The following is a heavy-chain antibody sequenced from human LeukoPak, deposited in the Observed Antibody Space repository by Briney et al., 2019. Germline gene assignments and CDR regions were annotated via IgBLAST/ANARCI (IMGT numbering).Heavy chain of an antibody. D-gene: IGHD4/OR15-4a*01. J-gene: IGHJ4*02. CDR1: GASINSHY. Sequence: PSETLSLTCSVSGASINSHYWTWIRQPAGKGLEWIGRIYISGSTNYSPSLKSRVTMSVDTSKNQFSLNLISVTAADTAVYYCARALNPLTGTYYFDYWGQGTLVTVSA. CDR3: ARALNPLTGTYYFDY. V-gene: IGHV4-4*07. CDR2: IYISGST.